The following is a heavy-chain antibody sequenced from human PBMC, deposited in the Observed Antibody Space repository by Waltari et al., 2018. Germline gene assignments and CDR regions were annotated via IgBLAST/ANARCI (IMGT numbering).Heavy chain of an antibody. CDR3: AREGTYYYDSSGYYYAFDI. V-gene: IGHV1-69*01. J-gene: IGHJ3*02. D-gene: IGHD3-22*01. CDR1: GGTFSSYA. Sequence: GAEVKKPGSSVKVSCKASGGTFSSYAISWVRQAPGQGLEWMGGIIPIFGTANYAQKFQGRVTITADESTSTAYMELSSLRSEDTAVYYCAREGTYYYDSSGYYYAFDIWGQGTMVTVSS. CDR2: IIPIFGTA.